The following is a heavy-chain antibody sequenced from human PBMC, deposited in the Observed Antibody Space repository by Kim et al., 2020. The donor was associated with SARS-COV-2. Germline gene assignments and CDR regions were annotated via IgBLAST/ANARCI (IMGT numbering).Heavy chain of an antibody. CDR2: INPDGTST. D-gene: IGHD3-10*01. CDR3: FRGGVDF. Sequence: GGSLRLSCAASGFTFSDSWMDWVRQTAGGGLLWVARINPDGTSTYYPDSVKGRFAISRDNSKNTLYLQMNSLRTEDTAVSYCFRGGVDFLRQGTLVTVSS. J-gene: IGHJ4*02. V-gene: IGHV3-74*01. CDR1: GFTFSDSW.